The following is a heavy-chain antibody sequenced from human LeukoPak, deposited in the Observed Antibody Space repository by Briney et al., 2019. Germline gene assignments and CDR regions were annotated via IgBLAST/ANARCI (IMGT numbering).Heavy chain of an antibody. CDR3: ARDNIAAAGKGFDY. CDR1: GFTFSSYG. J-gene: IGHJ4*02. V-gene: IGHV3-33*01. D-gene: IGHD6-13*01. CDR2: IWYDGSNK. Sequence: GGSLRLSCAASGFTFSSYGMHWVRQAPGKGLEWVAVIWYDGSNKYYADSVKGRFTISGDNSKNTLYLQMNSLRAEDTAVYYCARDNIAAAGKGFDYWGQGTLVTVSS.